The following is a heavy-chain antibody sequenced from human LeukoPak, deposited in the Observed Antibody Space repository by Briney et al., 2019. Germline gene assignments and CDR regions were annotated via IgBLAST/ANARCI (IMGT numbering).Heavy chain of an antibody. CDR2: ISGSGGST. CDR3: AKDISTRWELLRPHAFDI. D-gene: IGHD1-26*01. CDR1: GFTFSSYA. J-gene: IGHJ3*02. V-gene: IGHV3-43*02. Sequence: GGSLRLSCAASGFTFSSYAMSWVRQAPGKGLEWVSAISGSGGSTYYADSVKGRFTISRDNSKNSLYLQMNSLRTEDTALYYCAKDISTRWELLRPHAFDIWGQGTMVTVSS.